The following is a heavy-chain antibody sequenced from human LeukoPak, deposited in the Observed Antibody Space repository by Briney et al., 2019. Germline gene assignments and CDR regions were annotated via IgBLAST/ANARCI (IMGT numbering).Heavy chain of an antibody. J-gene: IGHJ4*02. CDR2: INVGNGDT. CDR1: GYTFSSYV. CDR3: AKDRGGTGDLDY. V-gene: IGHV1-3*01. D-gene: IGHD1-1*01. Sequence: ASVKVSCKASGYTFSSYVIHWLRRAPGQRLEWMGWINVGNGDTKYSQRFQGRVTIARDTSASTAYMELSSLRSEDTAIYYCAKDRGGTGDLDYWGQGTLVTVSS.